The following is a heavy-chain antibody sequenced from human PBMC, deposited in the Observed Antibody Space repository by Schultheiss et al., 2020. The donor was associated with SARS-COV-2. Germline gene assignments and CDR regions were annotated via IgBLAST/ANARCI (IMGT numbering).Heavy chain of an antibody. D-gene: IGHD1-1*01. CDR2: VTGSGGST. J-gene: IGHJ6*02. CDR1: GFTFSSYS. V-gene: IGHV3-23*01. CDR3: AKDLHYWTSMDV. Sequence: GGSLRLSCAASGFTFSSYSMNWVRQAPGKGLEWVSGVTGSGGSTYYADSVKGRFTISRDNSRNTVSLQMNSLRADDTGVYYCAKDLHYWTSMDVWGQGTTVTVSS.